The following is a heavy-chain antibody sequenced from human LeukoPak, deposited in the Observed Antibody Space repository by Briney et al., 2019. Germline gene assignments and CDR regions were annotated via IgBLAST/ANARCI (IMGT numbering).Heavy chain of an antibody. V-gene: IGHV3-21*01. J-gene: IGHJ4*02. CDR1: GFTFSSYS. CDR2: ISSSSSYI. CDR3: AKGDDYDSSGYYSHIDY. D-gene: IGHD3-22*01. Sequence: GGSLRLSCAASGFTFSSYSMNWVRQAPGKGLEWVSSISSSSSYIYYADSVKGRFTISRDNAKNSLYLQMNSLRAEDTAVYYCAKGDDYDSSGYYSHIDYWGQGTLVTVSS.